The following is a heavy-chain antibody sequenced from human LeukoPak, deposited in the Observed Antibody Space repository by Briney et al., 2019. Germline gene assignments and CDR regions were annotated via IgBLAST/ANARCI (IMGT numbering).Heavy chain of an antibody. CDR1: GFTFSSYS. CDR2: ISSSSSYI. V-gene: IGHV3-21*01. CDR3: AREPHSSSPDYMDV. J-gene: IGHJ6*03. Sequence: GGSLRLSCAASGFTFSSYSMNWVRQAPGKGLKRVSSISSSSSYIYYADSVKGRFTISRDNAKNSLYLQMNSLRAEDTAVYYCAREPHSSSPDYMDVWGKGTTVTVSS. D-gene: IGHD6-13*01.